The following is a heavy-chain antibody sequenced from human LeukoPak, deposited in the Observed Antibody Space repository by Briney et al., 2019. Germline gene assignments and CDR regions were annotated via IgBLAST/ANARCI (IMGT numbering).Heavy chain of an antibody. Sequence: GGSLRLSCAASGFPFSSNWMHWVRQAPGKGLEWVSYISSSGSTIYYADSVKGRFTISRDNAKNSLYLQMNSLRAEDTAVYYCARGGVYYYDSRMYDYWGQGTLVTVSS. CDR2: ISSSGSTI. V-gene: IGHV3-48*04. CDR1: GFPFSSNW. D-gene: IGHD3-22*01. J-gene: IGHJ4*02. CDR3: ARGGVYYYDSRMYDY.